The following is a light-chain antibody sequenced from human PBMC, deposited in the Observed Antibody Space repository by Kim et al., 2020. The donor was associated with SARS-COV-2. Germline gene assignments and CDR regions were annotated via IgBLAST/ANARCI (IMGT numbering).Light chain of an antibody. CDR1: GGDVGGYNY. CDR2: DVS. CDR3: SSYTSSSTRV. V-gene: IGLV2-14*03. Sequence: GQSIAISCTGTGGDVGGYNYVSWYQQQPGKAPKLMIYDVSNRPSGVSNRFSGAKSGNTASLTISGLQAENEADYYCSSYTSSSTRVFGGGTQLTVL. J-gene: IGLJ3*02.